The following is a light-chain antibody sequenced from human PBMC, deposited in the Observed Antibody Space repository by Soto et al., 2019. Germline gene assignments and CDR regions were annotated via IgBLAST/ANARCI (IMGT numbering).Light chain of an antibody. Sequence: EIVMTQSPATLSVSPGERATLSCRASQSASGNLAWYQQKPGQAPRLLIYGASTRATGIPARISGSGSGTEFTLTISSLQYEDFAVYYCQQYNKWPLTFGGGTKVEI. J-gene: IGKJ4*02. CDR1: QSASGN. V-gene: IGKV3-15*01. CDR3: QQYNKWPLT. CDR2: GAS.